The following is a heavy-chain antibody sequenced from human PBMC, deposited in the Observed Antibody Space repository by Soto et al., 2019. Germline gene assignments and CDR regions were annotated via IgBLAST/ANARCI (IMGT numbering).Heavy chain of an antibody. CDR2: ISGSGGST. J-gene: IGHJ4*02. D-gene: IGHD4-4*01. Sequence: EVQLLESGGGLVQPGGSLTLSCAASGFTFSSHAMGWVRQAPGKGLEWVSGISGSGGSTNYAESVQGRFIISRDNSEKTLFLQMSSLRADDTAVYYCAKGRGGGGTVTTQAFDYWGQGTLVTVSS. CDR1: GFTFSSHA. V-gene: IGHV3-23*01. CDR3: AKGRGGGGTVTTQAFDY.